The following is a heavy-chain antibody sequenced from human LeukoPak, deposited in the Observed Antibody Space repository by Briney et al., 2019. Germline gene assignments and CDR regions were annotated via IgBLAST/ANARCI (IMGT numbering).Heavy chain of an antibody. J-gene: IGHJ4*02. CDR2: VNLQGST. V-gene: IGHV4-4*02. CDR3: AREGGPYRPLDY. CDR1: GGSITNTNY. Sequence: SETLSLTCGVSGGSITNTNYWTWVRQPPGKGLEWIGEVNLQGSTNYNPSLMGRVAISVDTSENHISLQLTSVTAADTAVYYCAREGGPYRPLDYSGQGTLVTASS.